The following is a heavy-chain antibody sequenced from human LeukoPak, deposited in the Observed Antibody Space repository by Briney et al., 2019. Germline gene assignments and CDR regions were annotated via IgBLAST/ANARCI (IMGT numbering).Heavy chain of an antibody. CDR2: ISSSGSTI. D-gene: IGHD2-15*01. CDR3: AGALLYYYYYMDV. J-gene: IGHJ6*03. V-gene: IGHV3-11*04. CDR1: GFIFSDYY. Sequence: GGSLRLSCVASGFIFSDYYMSWIRQAPGKGLEWVSYISSSGSTIYYADSVKGRFTISRDNAKNSLYLQMNSLRAEDTAVYYCAGALLYYYYYMDVWGKGTTVTVSS.